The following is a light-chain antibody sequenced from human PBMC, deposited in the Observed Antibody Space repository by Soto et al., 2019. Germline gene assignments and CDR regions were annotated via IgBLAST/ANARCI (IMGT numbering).Light chain of an antibody. CDR1: DGHSNYA. J-gene: IGLJ3*02. Sequence: QSVLTQSPSASASLVASVKLTCTRSDGHSNYAVAWHQQQPEKGPRYLMKVNTDGSHAKGDGIPDRFSGSSSGTERYLTISSLRSEDEAVYYCQTWGAGIVVFGGGTKLTVL. V-gene: IGLV4-69*01. CDR2: VNTDGSH. CDR3: QTWGAGIVV.